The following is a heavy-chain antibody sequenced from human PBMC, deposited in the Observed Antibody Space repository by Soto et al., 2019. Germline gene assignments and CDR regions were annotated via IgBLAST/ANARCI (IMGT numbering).Heavy chain of an antibody. Sequence: ASVKVSCKASGDTFTTYDINWVRQATGHGLEWMGWINPNSGNIGYAQRFQGRVTMTRDTAIRTADMEVSSLRSDDPAVYYCARGRASGSYYLLDYWGQGTLVTVSS. CDR3: ARGRASGSYYLLDY. CDR1: GDTFTTYD. CDR2: INPNSGNI. V-gene: IGHV1-8*01. D-gene: IGHD3-10*01. J-gene: IGHJ4*02.